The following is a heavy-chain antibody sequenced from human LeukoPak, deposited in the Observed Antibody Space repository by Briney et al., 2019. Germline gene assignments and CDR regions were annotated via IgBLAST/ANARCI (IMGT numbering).Heavy chain of an antibody. CDR3: ARNIQVGYISLGAFDI. D-gene: IGHD5-24*01. CDR2: IIPIFGTA. V-gene: IGHV1-69*05. Sequence: ASVKVSCKASGGTFSSYAISWVRQAPGQGLEWMGGIIPIFGTANYAQKFQGRVTITTDESTSTAYMELSSLRSEDTAVYYCARNIQVGYISLGAFDIWGQGTMVTVSS. J-gene: IGHJ3*02. CDR1: GGTFSSYA.